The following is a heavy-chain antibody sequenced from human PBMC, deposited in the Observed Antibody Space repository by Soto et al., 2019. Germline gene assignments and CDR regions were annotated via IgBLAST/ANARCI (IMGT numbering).Heavy chain of an antibody. CDR2: IYHSGST. V-gene: IGHV4-4*02. D-gene: IGHD1-26*01. J-gene: IGHJ5*02. CDR1: GGSISSSNW. CDR3: ARDRGASGGYSFDP. Sequence: SETLSLTCAVSGGSISSSNWWSWVRQPPGKGLEWIGEIYHSGSTNYNPSLKSRVTISVDKSKNQFSLKLSSVTAADTAVYYCARDRGASGGYSFDPWGQGTLVTVSS.